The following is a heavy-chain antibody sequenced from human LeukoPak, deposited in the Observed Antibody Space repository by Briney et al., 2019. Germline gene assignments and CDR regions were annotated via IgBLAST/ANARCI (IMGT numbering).Heavy chain of an antibody. J-gene: IGHJ4*02. Sequence: AGGSLRLSWAASGXTFINYAMTWVRQAPGKGLEWVSAISGSGNSTYYPDSVKGRFSISRDNSKNTLYLQISSLRAEDTAVYYCAKTLVGATSGPDYYFVSWGQGTLVTVSS. CDR1: GXTFINYA. CDR2: ISGSGNST. CDR3: AKTLVGATSGPDYYFVS. D-gene: IGHD1-26*01. V-gene: IGHV3-23*01.